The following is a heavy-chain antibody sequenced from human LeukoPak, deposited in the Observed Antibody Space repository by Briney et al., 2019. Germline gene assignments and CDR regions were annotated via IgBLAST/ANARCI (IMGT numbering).Heavy chain of an antibody. J-gene: IGHJ4*02. CDR2: ISSSSSYI. CDR3: ARVTYSSSSNYFDY. D-gene: IGHD6-6*01. Sequence: GGSLRLSCAASGFTFSSYSMNWVRQAPGKGLEWVSSISSSSSYIYYADSVKGRFTISRDNAKNSLYLQMNSLRAEDTAVYSCARVTYSSSSNYFDYWGQGTLVTVSS. V-gene: IGHV3-21*01. CDR1: GFTFSSYS.